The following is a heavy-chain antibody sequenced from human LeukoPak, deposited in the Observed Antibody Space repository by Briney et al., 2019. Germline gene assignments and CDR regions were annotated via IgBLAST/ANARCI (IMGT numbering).Heavy chain of an antibody. CDR3: ARSGELAPDYYFDY. J-gene: IGHJ4*02. D-gene: IGHD1-26*01. Sequence: SETLSLTCTVSGGSISSGSYYWSWIRQPAGKGLEWIGYIYYSGSTNYNPSLKSRVTISVDTSKNQFSLKLSSVTAADTAVYYCARSGELAPDYYFDYWGQGTLVTVSS. V-gene: IGHV4-61*10. CDR1: GGSISSGSYY. CDR2: IYYSGST.